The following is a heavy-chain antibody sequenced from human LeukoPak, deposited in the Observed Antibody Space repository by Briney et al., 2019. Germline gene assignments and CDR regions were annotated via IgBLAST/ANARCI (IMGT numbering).Heavy chain of an antibody. D-gene: IGHD3-10*01. CDR3: ANARKPRGIDY. J-gene: IGHJ4*02. CDR1: GFTFSSYA. Sequence: GGSLRLSCAASGFTFSSYAMNWVRQAPGKGLEWVSAISGSGDSTYYADSVKGRFTISRDKSKNTLYLQMNSLSAEDTAVYYCANARKPRGIDYWGQGTLVTVSS. CDR2: ISGSGDST. V-gene: IGHV3-23*01.